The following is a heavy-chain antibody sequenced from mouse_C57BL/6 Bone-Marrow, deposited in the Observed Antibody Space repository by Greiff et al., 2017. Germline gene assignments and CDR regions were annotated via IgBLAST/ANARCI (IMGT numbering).Heavy chain of an antibody. D-gene: IGHD2-4*01. Sequence: VQLQQPGAELVKPGASVKLSCKASGYTFTSYWMHWVKQRPGQGLEWIGDIYPGSGSTNYNENFKSKATLTVDTSSSTAYMQLSSLTSEDSAVYYCARRLRPYFDYWGQSTTLTVSS. CDR1: GYTFTSYW. CDR2: IYPGSGST. V-gene: IGHV1-55*01. J-gene: IGHJ2*01. CDR3: ARRLRPYFDY.